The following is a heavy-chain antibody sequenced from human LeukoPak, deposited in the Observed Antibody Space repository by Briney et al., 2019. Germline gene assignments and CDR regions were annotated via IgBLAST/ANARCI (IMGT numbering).Heavy chain of an antibody. V-gene: IGHV3-11*01. CDR2: ISSSGSTI. J-gene: IGHJ4*02. CDR3: ARPLGYCSSTSYPNGY. Sequence: PGGSLRLSCAASGFTFSDYYMSWIRQAPGKGLEWVSYISSSGSTIYYADSVKGRFTISRDNAKNSLYLQMNSLRAEDTAVYYCARPLGYCSSTSYPNGYWGQGTLVTVSS. CDR1: GFTFSDYY. D-gene: IGHD2-2*01.